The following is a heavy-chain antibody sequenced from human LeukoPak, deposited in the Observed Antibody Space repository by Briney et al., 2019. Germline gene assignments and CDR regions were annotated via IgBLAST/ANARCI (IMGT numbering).Heavy chain of an antibody. CDR2: IGYGGSM. J-gene: IGHJ4*02. D-gene: IGHD6-13*01. CDR3: AKHPERPGYRNNWYVFYFDS. CDR1: GFTLSNYD. V-gene: IGHV3-23*01. Sequence: GGSLRLSCAASGFTLSNYDLTWVRQAPGRGLEYVSSIGYGGSMYYGDSVKGRFTISRDNSENTVHLQITSLRTEDTALYSCAKHPERPGYRNNWYVFYFDSWGQGALVTVSS.